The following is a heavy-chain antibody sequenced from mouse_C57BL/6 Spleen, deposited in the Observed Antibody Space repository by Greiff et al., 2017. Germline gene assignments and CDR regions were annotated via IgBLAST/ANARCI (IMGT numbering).Heavy chain of an antibody. D-gene: IGHD2-4*01. CDR1: GFSLTSYG. Sequence: VQLVESGPGLVQPSQSLSITCTVSGFSLTSYGVHWVRQSPGKGLEWLGVIWSGGSTDYNAAFISRLSISKDNSKSQVFFKMNSLQADDTAIYYCARMITAYYAMDYWGQGTSVTVSS. CDR3: ARMITAYYAMDY. CDR2: IWSGGST. V-gene: IGHV2-2*01. J-gene: IGHJ4*01.